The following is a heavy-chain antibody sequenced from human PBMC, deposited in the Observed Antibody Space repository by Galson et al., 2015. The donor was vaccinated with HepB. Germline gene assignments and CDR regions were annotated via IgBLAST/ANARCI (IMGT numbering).Heavy chain of an antibody. J-gene: IGHJ5*02. CDR2: INTYKGNT. CDR3: ARGALIVVVGATQNNWFDP. V-gene: IGHV1-18*01. CDR1: GYTSPNYS. Sequence: SVKVSCKASGYTSPNYSITWVRQAPGQGLEWMGWINTYKGNTEYAQKFQGRVTMTTDTSTRTAYMELRNLRSDDTAVYYCARGALIVVVGATQNNWFDPWGQGTLVTVSS. D-gene: IGHD2-15*01.